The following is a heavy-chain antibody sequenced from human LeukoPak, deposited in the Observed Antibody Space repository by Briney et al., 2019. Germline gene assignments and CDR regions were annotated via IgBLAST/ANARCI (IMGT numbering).Heavy chain of an antibody. V-gene: IGHV4-39*01. CDR2: IYYSGST. CDR3: ARVGYSYGYPDY. Sequence: TPSETLSLTCTVSGGSISSSSYYWGWIRQPPGKGLEWIGSIYYSGSTYYNPSLKSRVTISVDRSKNQFSLKLSSVTAADTAVYYCARVGYSYGYPDYWGQGTLVTVSS. D-gene: IGHD5-18*01. CDR1: GGSISSSSYY. J-gene: IGHJ4*02.